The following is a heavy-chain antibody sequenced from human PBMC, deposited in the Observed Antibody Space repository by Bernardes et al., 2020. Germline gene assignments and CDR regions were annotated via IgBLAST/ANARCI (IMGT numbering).Heavy chain of an antibody. CDR3: ATYSRGSSGDSSSTFDH. D-gene: IGHD6-25*01. Sequence: GGSLRLSCAASGFTFSSHWMDWVRQAPGKGLVWVSRLKCDGTGTDYADSVKGRFTISRDNARNTLYLQMNSLRAEDTAVYYCATYSRGSSGDSSSTFDHWGQGTLVTVSS. CDR1: GFTFSSHW. CDR2: LKCDGTGT. J-gene: IGHJ4*02. V-gene: IGHV3-74*01.